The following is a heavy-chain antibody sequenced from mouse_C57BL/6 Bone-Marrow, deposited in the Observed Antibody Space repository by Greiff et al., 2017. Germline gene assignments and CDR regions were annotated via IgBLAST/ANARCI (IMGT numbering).Heavy chain of an antibody. Sequence: VQLQQPGAELVKPGASVKLSCKASGYTFTSYWMQWVKQRPGQGLEWIGEIDPSDSYTNYNQKFKGKATLTVYTASSTAYLQLSSLTSEDSAVYVCARDGYHWYCDVWGTGTTVTVSS. V-gene: IGHV1-50*01. CDR1: GYTFTSYW. D-gene: IGHD2-3*01. J-gene: IGHJ1*03. CDR3: ARDGYHWYCDV. CDR2: IDPSDSYT.